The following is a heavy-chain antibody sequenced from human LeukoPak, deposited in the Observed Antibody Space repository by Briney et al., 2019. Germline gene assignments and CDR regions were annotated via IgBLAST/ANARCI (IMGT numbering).Heavy chain of an antibody. CDR3: AAWIQLGYYFDY. Sequence: GSLRLSCAASGFTFSSYSMNWIRQPPGKGLEWIGEINHSGSTNYNPSLKSRVTISVDTSKNQFSLKLSSVTAADTAVYYCAAWIQLGYYFDYWGQGTLVTVSS. V-gene: IGHV4-34*08. D-gene: IGHD5-18*01. CDR2: INHSGST. CDR1: GFTFSSYS. J-gene: IGHJ4*02.